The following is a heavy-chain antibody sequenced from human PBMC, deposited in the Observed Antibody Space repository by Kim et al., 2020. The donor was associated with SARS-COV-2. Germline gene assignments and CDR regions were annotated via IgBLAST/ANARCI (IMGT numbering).Heavy chain of an antibody. J-gene: IGHJ6*02. CDR3: ARDSHVAMDV. V-gene: IGHV3-72*01. Sequence: GGSLRLSCATSGFTFTDHYMDWVRQAPGKGLEWVGRIRNKAQGYTSAYAASVTGRFIIARDDSKNSVYLQMNRLKTEDTAVYYCARDSHVAMDVWGQGTT. D-gene: IGHD3-16*01. CDR2: IRNKAQGYTS. CDR1: GFTFTDHY.